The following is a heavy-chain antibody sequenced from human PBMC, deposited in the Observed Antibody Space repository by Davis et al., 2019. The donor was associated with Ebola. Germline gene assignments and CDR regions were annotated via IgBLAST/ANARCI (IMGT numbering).Heavy chain of an antibody. CDR2: IYSGGST. J-gene: IGHJ6*02. V-gene: IGHV3-53*01. CDR1: GFTVSSNY. CDR3: ASSIAVAGYYYYYGMDV. Sequence: GESLKISCAASGFTVSSNYMSWVRQAPGKGLEWVSVIYSGGSTYYADSVKGRFTISRDNSKNTLYLQMNSLRAEDTAVYYCASSIAVAGYYYYYGMDVWGQGTTVTVSS. D-gene: IGHD6-19*01.